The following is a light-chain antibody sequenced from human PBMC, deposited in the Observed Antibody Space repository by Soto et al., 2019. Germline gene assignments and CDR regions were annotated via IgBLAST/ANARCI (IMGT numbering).Light chain of an antibody. CDR3: QRYNNWPLVT. J-gene: IGKJ4*01. CDR1: QSVSSS. CDR2: SAS. Sequence: EIVMTQSPATLSVSPGERATLSCRASQSVSSSLAWYQHKPGQAPRLLIYSASTRATAAPARFSGAGSGTEFTRTISSLQSEDFAVYYCQRYNNWPLVTFGGGTTVEIK. V-gene: IGKV3-15*01.